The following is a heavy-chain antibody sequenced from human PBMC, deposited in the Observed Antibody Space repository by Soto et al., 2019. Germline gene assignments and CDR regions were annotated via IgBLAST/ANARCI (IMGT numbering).Heavy chain of an antibody. J-gene: IGHJ4*02. Sequence: SGGSLRLSCVASGFTFRDYGMHWVRQAPGKGLEWVAGISHHGLKEHYADSVKGRFTISRDNSKKTVYLQLNSLRGDDTAVYYCAKDWVGGSNKYYFEYWGKGTLVTVSS. CDR2: ISHHGLKE. CDR3: AKDWVGGSNKYYFEY. V-gene: IGHV3-30*18. D-gene: IGHD1-26*01. CDR1: GFTFRDYG.